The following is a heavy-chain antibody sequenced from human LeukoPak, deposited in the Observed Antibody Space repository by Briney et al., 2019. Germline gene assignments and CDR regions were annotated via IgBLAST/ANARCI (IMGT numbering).Heavy chain of an antibody. D-gene: IGHD3-22*01. J-gene: IGHJ4*02. CDR1: GFTFSYSG. CDR2: ISGSGGST. CDR3: AKDSHSGFFDY. V-gene: IGHV3-23*01. Sequence: GGSLRLSCAASGFTFSYSGMNWVRQAPGKGLEWVSGISGSGGSTYYADSLKGRFTISRDISKTTLYLQISGLTADDTAVYYCAKDSHSGFFDYWGQGTLVTVSS.